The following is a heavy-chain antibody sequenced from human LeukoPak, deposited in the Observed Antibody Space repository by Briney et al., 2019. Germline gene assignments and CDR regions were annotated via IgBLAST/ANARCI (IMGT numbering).Heavy chain of an antibody. J-gene: IGHJ5*02. V-gene: IGHV1-2*06. Sequence: ASVKVSCKASGYTFTGYYMHWVRQAPGQGLEWMGRINPNSGGTNYAQKFQGRVTMTRDTSISTAYMELSRLRSDDTAVYYCAREVVELGCGWSTRGWFDPWGQGTLVTVSS. CDR2: INPNSGGT. D-gene: IGHD6-19*01. CDR3: AREVVELGCGWSTRGWFDP. CDR1: GYTFTGYY.